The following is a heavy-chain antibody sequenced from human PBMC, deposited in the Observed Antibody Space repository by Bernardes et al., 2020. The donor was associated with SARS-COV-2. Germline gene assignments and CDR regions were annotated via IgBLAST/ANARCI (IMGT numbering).Heavy chain of an antibody. Sequence: SETLSLTCTVSGGSISSGDYYWSWIRQPPGKGLEWIGYIYYSGSTYYNPSLKSRVTISVDTSKNQFSLKLSSVTAADTAVYYCARGYYYGSGSYYYYYYGMDVWGQGTTVTVSS. CDR1: GGSISSGDYY. CDR2: IYYSGST. V-gene: IGHV4-30-4*01. J-gene: IGHJ6*02. CDR3: ARGYYYGSGSYYYYYYGMDV. D-gene: IGHD3-10*01.